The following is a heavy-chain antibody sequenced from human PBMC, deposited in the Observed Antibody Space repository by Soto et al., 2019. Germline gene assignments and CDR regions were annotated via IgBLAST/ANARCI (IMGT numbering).Heavy chain of an antibody. CDR1: EFTFGSYT. Sequence: GGSLRLSCAATEFTFGSYTMNWVRQAPGKGLEWVSYITSSGSTIYYADSVKGRFTISRDNSKNTLYLQMNSLTVEDTAVYTCARDWGYSSNFNWFDPWGQGALVTVSS. CDR3: ARDWGYSSNFNWFDP. CDR2: ITSSGSTI. V-gene: IGHV3-48*01. J-gene: IGHJ5*01. D-gene: IGHD6-13*01.